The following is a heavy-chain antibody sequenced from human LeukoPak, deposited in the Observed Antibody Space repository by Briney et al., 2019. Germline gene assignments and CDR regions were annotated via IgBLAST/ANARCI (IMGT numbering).Heavy chain of an antibody. Sequence: ASETLSLTCSVCGGTIAGNSDFWAWIRQPPGKGLEWIGSIYNTGRSYKNPSVESRATLSVDTSKNEFSLRLNFVTAADTAVYYCARRTGDSNGRWFDPWGQGTLVTVSS. V-gene: IGHV4-39*01. J-gene: IGHJ5*02. D-gene: IGHD2-21*02. CDR2: IYNTGRS. CDR3: ARRTGDSNGRWFDP. CDR1: GGTIAGNSDF.